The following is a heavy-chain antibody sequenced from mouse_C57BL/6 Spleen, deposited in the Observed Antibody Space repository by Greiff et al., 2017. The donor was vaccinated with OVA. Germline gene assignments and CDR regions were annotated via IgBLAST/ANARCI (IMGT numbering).Heavy chain of an antibody. CDR3: ARSYDGAWFAY. J-gene: IGHJ3*01. Sequence: QVQLQQSGPELVKPGASVKISCKASGYAFSSSWMNWVKQRPGKGLEWIGRIYPGDGDTNYNGKFKGKATLTADKSSSTAYMQLSSLTSEDSAVYFCARSYDGAWFAYWGQGTLDTVSA. D-gene: IGHD2-12*01. V-gene: IGHV1-82*01. CDR2: IYPGDGDT. CDR1: GYAFSSSW.